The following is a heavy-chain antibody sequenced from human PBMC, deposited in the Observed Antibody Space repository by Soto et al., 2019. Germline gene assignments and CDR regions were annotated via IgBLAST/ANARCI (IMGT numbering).Heavy chain of an antibody. Sequence: PSETLSLTCTVSGDSISTNSYSWGWIRQPPGQGLEWIGLFYYSGSTHYNPSLKSRLTVSVDTSKNQFSLKLSSVTAADTAVYYCARDRGLWFGELLYYYGMDVWGQGTTVTVSS. CDR2: FYYSGST. CDR3: ARDRGLWFGELLYYYGMDV. CDR1: GDSISTNSYS. D-gene: IGHD3-10*01. V-gene: IGHV4-39*07. J-gene: IGHJ6*02.